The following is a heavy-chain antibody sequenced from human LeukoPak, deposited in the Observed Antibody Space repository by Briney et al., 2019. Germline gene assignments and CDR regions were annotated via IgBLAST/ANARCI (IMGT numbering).Heavy chain of an antibody. J-gene: IGHJ5*02. D-gene: IGHD3-10*01. Sequence: ASVKVSCKASAYTFSTYLLHWLRQAPGQGLEWMGIIDPSGGSTDYAQKFQGRVTMTTDTSTSTVYMELSSLRSEDTAVYYCARDLGLRGVTNWFDPWGQGTLVTVSS. CDR1: AYTFSTYL. CDR3: ARDLGLRGVTNWFDP. V-gene: IGHV1-46*01. CDR2: IDPSGGST.